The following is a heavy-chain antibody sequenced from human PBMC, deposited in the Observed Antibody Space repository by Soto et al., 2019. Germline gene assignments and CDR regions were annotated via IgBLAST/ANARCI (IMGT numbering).Heavy chain of an antibody. CDR3: AREGGDSSSSGWYYFYY. Sequence: QVQLVPSGAEVQKPGSSVKVSCKASGGTFSSYAISWVRQAPGQGLEWMGGIIPIFGTANYAQKFQGRVTITADESTSTAYMELSSLRSEDTAVYYCAREGGDSSSSGWYYFYYWGQGTLVTVAS. D-gene: IGHD6-6*01. V-gene: IGHV1-69*01. CDR2: IIPIFGTA. CDR1: GGTFSSYA. J-gene: IGHJ4*02.